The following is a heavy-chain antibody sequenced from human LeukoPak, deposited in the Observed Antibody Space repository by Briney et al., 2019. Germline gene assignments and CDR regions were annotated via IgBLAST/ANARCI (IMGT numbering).Heavy chain of an antibody. D-gene: IGHD3-10*01. J-gene: IGHJ4*02. Sequence: TSETLSLTCTVSGGSMSVHYWSWIRQTPGKGLEWIGHIYYTGATTYNPSLKSPVSISVDTSKNQFSLRLTSVTAADTAVYFCARIYLVYYGSGSYKYYFDYWGQGMLVTVSS. CDR2: IYYTGAT. CDR1: GGSMSVHY. V-gene: IGHV4-59*11. CDR3: ARIYLVYYGSGSYKYYFDY.